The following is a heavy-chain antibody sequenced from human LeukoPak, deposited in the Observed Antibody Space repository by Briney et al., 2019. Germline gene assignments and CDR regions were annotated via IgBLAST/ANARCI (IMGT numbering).Heavy chain of an antibody. CDR2: INHSGST. CDR3: ARRGRRSGSYYRKKGDFDY. D-gene: IGHD3-10*01. CDR1: GGSFSGYY. J-gene: IGHJ4*02. Sequence: SETLSLTCAVYGGSFSGYYWSWIRQPPGKGLEWIGEINHSGSTNYNPSLKSRVTISVDTSKNQFSLKLSSVTAADTAVYYCARRGRRSGSYYRKKGDFDYWGQGTLVTVSS. V-gene: IGHV4-34*01.